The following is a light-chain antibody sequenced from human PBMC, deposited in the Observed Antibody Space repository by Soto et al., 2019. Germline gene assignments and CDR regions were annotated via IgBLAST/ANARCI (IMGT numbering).Light chain of an antibody. Sequence: QPVLTQSPSASASLGASVKLTCTLSSGHSSYAIAWHQQQPEKGPRYLMKLNSDGSHSKWDGIPDRFSGSSSGAERYLTISSLHSEDEADYYCQTWGNGIRVFGGGTKLTVL. CDR3: QTWGNGIRV. V-gene: IGLV4-69*01. CDR1: SGHSSYA. CDR2: LNSDGSH. J-gene: IGLJ3*02.